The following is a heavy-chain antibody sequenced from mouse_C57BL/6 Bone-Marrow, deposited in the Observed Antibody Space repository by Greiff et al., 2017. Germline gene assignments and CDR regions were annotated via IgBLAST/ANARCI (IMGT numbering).Heavy chain of an antibody. J-gene: IGHJ2*01. CDR1: GFTFSSYA. CDR3: AREDYYGSSSY. V-gene: IGHV5-4*01. Sequence: DVQLQESGGGLVKPGGSLKLSCAASGFTFSSYAMSWVRQTPEKRLEWVATISDGGSYTYYPDNVKGRFTISRDNAKNNLYLQMSHRKSEDTAMYYCAREDYYGSSSYWGQGTTLTVSS. CDR2: ISDGGSYT. D-gene: IGHD1-1*01.